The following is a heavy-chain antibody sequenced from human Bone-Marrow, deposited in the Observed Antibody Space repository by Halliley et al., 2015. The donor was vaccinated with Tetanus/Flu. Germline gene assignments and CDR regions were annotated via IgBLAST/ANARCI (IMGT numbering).Heavy chain of an antibody. J-gene: IGHJ3*02. D-gene: IGHD3-10*01. V-gene: IGHV4-4*02. Sequence: TLSLTCVVPGGSISSGNWWSWVRQSPGGGLEWIGAIHQSGTTNDNPAHKSRVIISLDKTKNQFSLNQRSVTAADTAIYYCARKSYYDAFDIWGQGTAVTVSS. CDR2: IHQSGTT. CDR3: ARKSYYDAFDI. CDR1: GGSISSGNW.